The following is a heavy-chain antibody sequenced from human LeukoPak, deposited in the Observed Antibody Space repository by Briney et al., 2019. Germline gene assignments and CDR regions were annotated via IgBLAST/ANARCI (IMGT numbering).Heavy chain of an antibody. J-gene: IGHJ4*02. D-gene: IGHD5-12*01. CDR3: TGGATTPVY. CDR1: GYTFTGYY. CDR2: INPNSGGT. V-gene: IGHV1-2*02. Sequence: GASVKVSCKASGYTFTGYYMHWVRQAPEQRLEWMGWINPNSGGTNYALKFQGRVTMTRDTSISTAFMELSRLTSDDTAVYYCTGGATTPVYWGQGTLVTVSS.